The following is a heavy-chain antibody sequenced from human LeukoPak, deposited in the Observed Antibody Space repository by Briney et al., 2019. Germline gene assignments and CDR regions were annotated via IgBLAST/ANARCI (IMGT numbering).Heavy chain of an antibody. V-gene: IGHV4-59*08. CDR3: AREGFSSSGCSEDNMDV. CDR2: IHDSGNT. D-gene: IGHD3-22*01. J-gene: IGHJ6*03. Sequence: SETLSLTCTVLGGSITHYYWSWIRQFPGKGLEWIGYIHDSGNTNYNPSLKSRVSMSADTPRNQVSLNLTSVTAADTAVYYCAREGFSSSGCSEDNMDVWGEGTTVIVSS. CDR1: GGSITHYY.